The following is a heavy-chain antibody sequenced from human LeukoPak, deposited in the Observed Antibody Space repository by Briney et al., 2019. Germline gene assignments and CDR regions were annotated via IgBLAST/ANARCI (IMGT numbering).Heavy chain of an antibody. CDR2: ISYDGSIK. Sequence: GRSLRLSCVASGFTFTSYAMHWVRQAPGKGLEWVTVISYDGSIKYYADSVKGRFTISRDISKNTLHLQMNSLRAEDTAVYYCARKPDAFDLWGQGTMVTVSS. J-gene: IGHJ3*01. CDR1: GFTFTSYA. V-gene: IGHV3-30-3*01. CDR3: ARKPDAFDL.